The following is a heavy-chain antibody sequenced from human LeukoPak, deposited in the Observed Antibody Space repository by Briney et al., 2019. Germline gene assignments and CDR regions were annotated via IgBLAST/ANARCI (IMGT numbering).Heavy chain of an antibody. CDR2: ISISGGSA. J-gene: IGHJ5*02. CDR3: AKGRDLLFAHCWFDL. D-gene: IGHD3-10*01. CDR1: GFTFSTYA. V-gene: IGHV3-23*01. Sequence: PGGSLRLSCAASGFTFSTYAMSWVRQAPGKGLERVSGISISGGSAYYADSVKGRFTISRDNSKNTLYLQMNRLRAEDTAVYYCAKGRDLLFAHCWFDLWGQGILVTVSS.